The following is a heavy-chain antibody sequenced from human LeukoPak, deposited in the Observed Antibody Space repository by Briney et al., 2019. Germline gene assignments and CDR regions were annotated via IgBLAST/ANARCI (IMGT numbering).Heavy chain of an antibody. D-gene: IGHD4-17*01. CDR3: ARGADGDYVFGFDY. V-gene: IGHV4-39*07. J-gene: IGHJ4*02. CDR1: GGSISSGGYY. CDR2: INHSGST. Sequence: PSETLSLTCTVSGGSISSGGYYWSWIRQPPGKGLEWIGEINHSGSTNYNPSLKSRVTISVDTSKNQFSLKLSSVTAADTAVYYCARGADGDYVFGFDYWGQGTLVTVSS.